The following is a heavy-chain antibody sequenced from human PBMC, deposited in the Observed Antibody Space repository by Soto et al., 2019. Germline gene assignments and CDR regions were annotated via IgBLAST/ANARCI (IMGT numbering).Heavy chain of an antibody. Sequence: ASVKVSCKASGYTFTSYAMHWVRQAPGQRLEWMGWINAGNGNTKYSQKFQGRVTITRDTSASTAYMELSSLRSEDTAVYYCARGRLWFGELSNFDYWGQGTLVTVSS. CDR3: ARGRLWFGELSNFDY. V-gene: IGHV1-3*01. CDR1: GYTFTSYA. CDR2: INAGNGNT. J-gene: IGHJ4*02. D-gene: IGHD3-10*01.